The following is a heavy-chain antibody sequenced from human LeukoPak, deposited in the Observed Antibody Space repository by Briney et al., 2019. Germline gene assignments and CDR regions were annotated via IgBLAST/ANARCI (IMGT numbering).Heavy chain of an antibody. V-gene: IGHV1-2*02. Sequence: GASVKVSCKASGYTFTDYYMHWVRQAPGQGLEWMGWINPNSGGTNYAQKFQGRITVTRDTPTSTVYMQLRSLRSDDTAVYYCARPKSGSSADFDYWGQGTLVTVSS. CDR2: INPNSGGT. J-gene: IGHJ4*02. CDR1: GYTFTDYY. CDR3: ARPKSGSSADFDY. D-gene: IGHD1-26*01.